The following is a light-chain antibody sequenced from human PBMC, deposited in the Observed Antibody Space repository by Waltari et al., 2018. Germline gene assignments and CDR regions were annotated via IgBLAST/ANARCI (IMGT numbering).Light chain of an antibody. Sequence: IQLTQSPSSLSSSVGDRVPLTCRASQGISNYLAWYQKKSGKAPKLLIYTASTLQSGVPSRFSGRGSGTDFTLTISSLQPEDFATYYCQQLNSYPPTFGGGTKVEIK. CDR1: QGISNY. J-gene: IGKJ4*01. CDR2: TAS. CDR3: QQLNSYPPT. V-gene: IGKV1-9*01.